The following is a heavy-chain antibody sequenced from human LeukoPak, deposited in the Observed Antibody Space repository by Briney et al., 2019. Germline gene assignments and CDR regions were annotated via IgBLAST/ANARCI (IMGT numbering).Heavy chain of an antibody. CDR3: AKDSVPKLARIQIDWFDP. V-gene: IGHV3-23*01. CDR2: ISNSGSST. J-gene: IGHJ5*02. D-gene: IGHD1-26*01. CDR1: GFTFTSYA. Sequence: GGSLRLSCAASGFTFTSYAMTWVRQAPGKGLEWVSGISNSGSSTYYADSVKGRFTISRDNSKNTLYLQMNSLRAEDTAVYYCAKDSVPKLARIQIDWFDPWGQGTLVTVSS.